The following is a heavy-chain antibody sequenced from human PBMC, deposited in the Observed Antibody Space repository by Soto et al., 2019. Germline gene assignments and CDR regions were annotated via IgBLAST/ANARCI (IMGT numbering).Heavy chain of an antibody. CDR3: ARGGELGGYEKYYYYYYMDV. D-gene: IGHD5-12*01. CDR1: GYTFTGYY. V-gene: IGHV1-2*04. CDR2: INPNSGGT. Sequence: QVQLVQSGAEVKKPGASVKVSCKASGYTFTGYYMHWVRQAPGQGLEWMGWINPNSGGTNYAQKVQGWVTMTRETSISTAYMELSRLRSDDTAVYYCARGGELGGYEKYYYYYYMDVWGKGTTVTVSS. J-gene: IGHJ6*03.